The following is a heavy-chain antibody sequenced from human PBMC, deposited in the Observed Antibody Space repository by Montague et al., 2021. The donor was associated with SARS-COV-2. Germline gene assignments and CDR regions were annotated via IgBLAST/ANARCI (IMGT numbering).Heavy chain of an antibody. CDR1: GFTFSSYA. CDR2: ISYDGSNK. J-gene: IGHJ4*02. Sequence: SLRLSCAASGFTFSSYAMHWVRQAPGKGLEWVAVISYDGSNKYYADSVKGRFTISRDNAKNSLYLQMNSLRAEDTAVYYCTRDPGIAEAGSWFDYWGQGTLVTVSS. V-gene: IGHV3-30-3*01. CDR3: TRDPGIAEAGSWFDY. D-gene: IGHD6-19*01.